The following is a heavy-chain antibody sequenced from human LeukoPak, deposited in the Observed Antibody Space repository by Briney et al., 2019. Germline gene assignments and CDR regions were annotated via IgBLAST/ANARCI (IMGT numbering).Heavy chain of an antibody. J-gene: IGHJ4*02. CDR2: IRYDGSDK. V-gene: IGHV3-30*02. D-gene: IGHD1-26*01. CDR1: GFTFSSHG. CDR3: ARDSLIIVGPTYFDY. Sequence: GGSLRLSCAASGFTFSSHGMHWVRQAPGKGLEWVAFIRYDGSDKYYADSVKGRFTISSDNSKNTLYLQMNSLRAEDTAMYYCARDSLIIVGPTYFDYWGQGTLVTVSS.